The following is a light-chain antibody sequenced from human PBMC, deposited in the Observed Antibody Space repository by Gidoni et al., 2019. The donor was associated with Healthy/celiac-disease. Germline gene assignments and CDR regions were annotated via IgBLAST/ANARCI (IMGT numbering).Light chain of an antibody. CDR3: QVWDSSSDHRV. CDR1: NIGSKS. Sequence: SYVLTQPPSASVAPGKTARITCGGNNIGSKSVHWYQQKPGQAAVLVVYDGSDRPSGIPERFSGSNSGNTATLTISRVEAGDEADYYCQVWDSSSDHRVFGGGTKLNVL. CDR2: DGS. J-gene: IGLJ3*02. V-gene: IGLV3-21*03.